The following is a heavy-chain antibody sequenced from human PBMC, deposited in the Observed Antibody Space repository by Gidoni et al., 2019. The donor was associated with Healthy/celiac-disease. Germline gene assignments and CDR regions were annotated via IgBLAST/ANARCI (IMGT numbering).Heavy chain of an antibody. CDR3: AKALLDYGDYLTFDY. V-gene: IGHV3-30*18. D-gene: IGHD4-17*01. CDR2: ISYDGSNK. J-gene: IGHJ4*02. Sequence: QVQLVESGGGVVQPGRSLRLSCAASGFTFSSYGMHWVRQAPGKGLEWVAVISYDGSNKYYADSVKGRFTISRDNSKNTLYLQMNSLRAEDTAVYYCAKALLDYGDYLTFDYWGQGTLVTVSS. CDR1: GFTFSSYG.